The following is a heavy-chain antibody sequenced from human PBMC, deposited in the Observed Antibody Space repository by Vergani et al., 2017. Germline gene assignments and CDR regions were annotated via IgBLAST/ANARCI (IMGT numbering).Heavy chain of an antibody. Sequence: QVQLEESGPGLVKPSETLSLTCTVSGGSFNTYYWSWIRQSPGKGLEWIGYIYSTGSTNYNPSLNSPVTMSVDTAKHQFSLKLRSVTAADTAVYFCARVMYRDEASTGYRLEGMDIWGQGTTVTISS. CDR3: ARVMYRDEASTGYRLEGMDI. D-gene: IGHD3-9*01. V-gene: IGHV4-59*13. CDR1: GGSFNTYY. J-gene: IGHJ6*02. CDR2: IYSTGST.